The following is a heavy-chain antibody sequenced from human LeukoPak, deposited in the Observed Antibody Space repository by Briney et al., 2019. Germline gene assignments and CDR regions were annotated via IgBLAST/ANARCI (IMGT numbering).Heavy chain of an antibody. CDR3: ARDRSTGYAFDI. J-gene: IGHJ3*02. Sequence: SETLSLTCTVSGGSISSGSYYWSWIRQPAGKGLEWIGRIYTSGSNNYNPSLKSRVTISVDTSKNQFSLKLSSVTAADTAVYYCARDRSTGYAFDIWGQGTMVTVSS. V-gene: IGHV4-61*02. CDR2: IYTSGSN. CDR1: GGSISSGSYY. D-gene: IGHD1-14*01.